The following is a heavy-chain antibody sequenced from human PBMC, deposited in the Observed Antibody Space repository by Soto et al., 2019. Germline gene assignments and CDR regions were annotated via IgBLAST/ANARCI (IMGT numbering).Heavy chain of an antibody. CDR1: GFVFSDYG. D-gene: IGHD1-26*01. CDR3: AKEGPGGGRHFYYAMHV. CDR2: ITNDGNNE. Sequence: QMNLVESGGGVDQPGRSLRLSCAASGFVFSDYGMHWVRQAPGKGLEWVALITNDGNNEYYRESVKGRFSISRGRSTNTVDLLMNSLRPEDTGVYYCAKEGPGGGRHFYYAMHVWGQGTTVTVSS. J-gene: IGHJ6*02. V-gene: IGHV3-30*18.